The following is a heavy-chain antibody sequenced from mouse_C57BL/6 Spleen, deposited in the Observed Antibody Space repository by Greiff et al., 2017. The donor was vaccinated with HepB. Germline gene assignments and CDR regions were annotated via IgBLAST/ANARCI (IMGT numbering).Heavy chain of an antibody. V-gene: IGHV1-82*01. CDR3: ASCSDWFAY. CDR2: IYPGDGDT. Sequence: QVQLQQSGPELVKPGASVKISCKASGYAFSSSWMNWVKQRPGKGLEWIGRIYPGDGDTNYNGKFKGKATLTADKSSSTAYMQLSSLTSEDSAVYFCASCSDWFAYWGQGTLVTVSA. J-gene: IGHJ3*01. D-gene: IGHD3-2*02. CDR1: GYAFSSSW.